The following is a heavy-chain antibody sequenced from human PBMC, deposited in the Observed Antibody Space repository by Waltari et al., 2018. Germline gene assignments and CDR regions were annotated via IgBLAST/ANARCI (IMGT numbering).Heavy chain of an antibody. CDR3: AREWLLSGGYYFDY. CDR1: GFTFSTYS. J-gene: IGHJ4*02. Sequence: EVQLVESGGGLVKPGGSLRLSCAASGFTFSTYSMNWVRQAPGKGLEWVSSISSSSTYIYYADSVKGLVTISRDNAKNSLYLQMNSLRADDTAVYYCAREWLLSGGYYFDYWGQGTLVTVSS. CDR2: ISSSSTYI. D-gene: IGHD3-3*01. V-gene: IGHV3-21*01.